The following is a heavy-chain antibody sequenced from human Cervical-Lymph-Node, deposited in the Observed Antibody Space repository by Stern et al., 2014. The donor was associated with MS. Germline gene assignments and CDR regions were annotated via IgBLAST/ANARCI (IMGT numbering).Heavy chain of an antibody. CDR1: GFAFSTYC. D-gene: IGHD4-23*01. Sequence: EVQLVESGGGLVQPGGSLRLSCAASGFAFSTYCMHWVRQAPGKGLVWVSRINTDGSTTSYADSVRGRFTISRDNAKNTLYLQMNNLRVDDTAVYYCARDRGAYGGNHPADSWGQGTLVIVSS. V-gene: IGHV3-74*01. CDR2: INTDGSTT. J-gene: IGHJ4*02. CDR3: ARDRGAYGGNHPADS.